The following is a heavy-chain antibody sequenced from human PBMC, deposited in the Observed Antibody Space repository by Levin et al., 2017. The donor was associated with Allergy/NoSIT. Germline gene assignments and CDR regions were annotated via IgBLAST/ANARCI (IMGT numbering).Heavy chain of an antibody. CDR1: GFTFSNYD. D-gene: IGHD6-13*01. V-gene: IGHV3-30*03. CDR2: ISYDGSNK. J-gene: IGHJ4*02. Sequence: GGSLRLSCAASGFTFSNYDMHWVRQAPGKGLEWVTVISYDGSNKYYADSVKGRFTISRDNSKNTLSLQMNSLRVEDTAIYYCAIRSRLQTRSWPSDSWGQGTLVTVSS. CDR3: AIRSRLQTRSWPSDS.